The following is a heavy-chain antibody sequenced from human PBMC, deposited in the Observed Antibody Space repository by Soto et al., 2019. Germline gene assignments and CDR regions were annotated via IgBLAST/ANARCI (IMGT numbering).Heavy chain of an antibody. J-gene: IGHJ4*02. D-gene: IGHD3-9*01. Sequence: SETLSLTCTVSGRSMSGYYWSWIRQLAGERLEWIGRIYTSGTTDFNPSLKGRVTMSVDTSKNQFSLKLTSVTAADTALYYCAREDYYDTGYYVVWGQGTQVTVSS. CDR2: IYTSGTT. V-gene: IGHV4-4*07. CDR3: AREDYYDTGYYVV. CDR1: GRSMSGYY.